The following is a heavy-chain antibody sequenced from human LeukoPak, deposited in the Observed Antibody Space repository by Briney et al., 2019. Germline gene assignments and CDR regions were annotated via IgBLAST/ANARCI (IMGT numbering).Heavy chain of an antibody. CDR1: GFSFSPYG. CDR2: IRYDGSKK. J-gene: IGHJ6*03. D-gene: IGHD3-22*01. CDR3: AKDGDASGYYSSYYNHMDV. V-gene: IGHV3-30*02. Sequence: GGSLRLSCAASGFSFSPYGMHWVRQAPGNGLEWVAFIRYDGSKKNYADSVKGRFTISRDISKNTVYLQMNSLRADDTAVYYCAKDGDASGYYSSYYNHMDVWGKGTSVTISS.